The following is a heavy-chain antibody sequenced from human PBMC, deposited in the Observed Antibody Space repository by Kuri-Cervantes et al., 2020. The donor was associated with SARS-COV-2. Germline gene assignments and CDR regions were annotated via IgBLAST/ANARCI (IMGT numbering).Heavy chain of an antibody. V-gene: IGHV3-48*04. Sequence: GGSLRLSCAASGFTFSSYSMNWVRQAPGKGLEWVSYISSSSSTIYYADSVKSRFTISRDNAKNSLYLQMNSLRAEDTAVYYCARGDQELGMVWYFDLWGRGTLVTVSS. J-gene: IGHJ2*01. CDR1: GFTFSSYS. CDR3: ARGDQELGMVWYFDL. CDR2: ISSSSSTI. D-gene: IGHD7-27*01.